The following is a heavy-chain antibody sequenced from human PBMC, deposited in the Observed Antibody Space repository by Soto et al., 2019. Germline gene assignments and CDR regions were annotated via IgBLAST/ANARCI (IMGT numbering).Heavy chain of an antibody. D-gene: IGHD3-10*01. CDR3: ARHYGSGSYYYYYMDV. J-gene: IGHJ6*03. Sequence: ASVKVSCKASGYTFTSYDINWVRQATGQGLEWMGWMNPNSGNTGYAQKFQGRVTMTRNTSISTAYMELSSLRSEDTAVYYCARHYGSGSYYYYYMDVWGKGTTVTVSS. V-gene: IGHV1-8*01. CDR1: GYTFTSYD. CDR2: MNPNSGNT.